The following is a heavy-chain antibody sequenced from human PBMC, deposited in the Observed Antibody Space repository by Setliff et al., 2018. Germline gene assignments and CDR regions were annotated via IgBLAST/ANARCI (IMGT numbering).Heavy chain of an antibody. CDR1: GYSFTSYW. V-gene: IGHV5-51*01. J-gene: IGHJ6*02. CDR2: IYPGDSDT. D-gene: IGHD6-13*01. Sequence: GASLTISCKGSGYSFTSYWIGWVRQMPGKGLEWMGIIYPGDSDTRYSPSFQGQVTISADKSISTAYLQWSSLKASDTAMYYCARVGQQLVYYYYGMDVWGQGTTVTVSS. CDR3: ARVGQQLVYYYYGMDV.